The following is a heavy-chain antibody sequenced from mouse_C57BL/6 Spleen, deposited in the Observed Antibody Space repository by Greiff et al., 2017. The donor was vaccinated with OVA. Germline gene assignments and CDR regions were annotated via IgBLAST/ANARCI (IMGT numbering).Heavy chain of an antibody. V-gene: IGHV1-54*01. CDR3: ARAYGSTWFAY. Sequence: QVQLQQSGAELVRPGTSVKVSCKASGYAFTNYLIEWVKQRPGQGLEWIGVINPGSGGTNYNEKVKGKATLTADKSSSTAYMQLSSLTSEDAAVYFCARAYGSTWFAYWGQGTLVTVSA. D-gene: IGHD1-1*01. CDR1: GYAFTNYL. J-gene: IGHJ3*01. CDR2: INPGSGGT.